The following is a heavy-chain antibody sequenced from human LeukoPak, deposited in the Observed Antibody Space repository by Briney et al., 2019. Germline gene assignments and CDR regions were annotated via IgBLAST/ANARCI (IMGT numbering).Heavy chain of an antibody. CDR1: GASISSYY. Sequence: SETLSLTCTVSGASISSYYWSWIRQPPGKGLDWIGYIYYSGSTNYNPSLKSRVPISVDTSKNQSSLKLRSLAAADTALYYVARARPAYYYYGMDVWGQGNTVTVSS. J-gene: IGHJ6*02. CDR2: IYYSGST. CDR3: ARARPAYYYYGMDV. V-gene: IGHV4-59*01.